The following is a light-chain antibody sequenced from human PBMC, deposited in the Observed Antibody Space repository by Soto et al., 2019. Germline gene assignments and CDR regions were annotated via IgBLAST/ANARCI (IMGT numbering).Light chain of an antibody. CDR3: QQRSNWPRT. Sequence: EMVLTQSPGTLSLSPGERATLSCSASQSFTSSYLAWYQQKPGQAPRLLIYGASTRATGIPARFSGSGSGTEFTLTINSLQSEDFAVYYCQQRSNWPRTFGQGTKVDIK. CDR2: GAS. V-gene: IGKV3D-20*02. J-gene: IGKJ1*01. CDR1: QSFTSSY.